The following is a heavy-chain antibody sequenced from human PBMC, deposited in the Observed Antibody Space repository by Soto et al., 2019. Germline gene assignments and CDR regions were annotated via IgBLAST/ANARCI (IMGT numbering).Heavy chain of an antibody. Sequence: GASVKVSCKASGYTFTSYYMHWVRQAPGQGLERMGIINPSGGSTSYAQKFQGRVTMTRNTSTSTDYMELSSLRSEDTVVFFFARQTRTWNYDRIDYWGQGTLVTVSS. CDR3: ARQTRTWNYDRIDY. V-gene: IGHV1-46*03. CDR1: GYTFTSYY. CDR2: INPSGGST. D-gene: IGHD1-7*01. J-gene: IGHJ4*02.